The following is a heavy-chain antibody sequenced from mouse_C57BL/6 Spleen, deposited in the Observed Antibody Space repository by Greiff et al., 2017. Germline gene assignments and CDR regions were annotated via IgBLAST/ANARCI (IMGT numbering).Heavy chain of an antibody. D-gene: IGHD1-1*01. CDR2: ISYDGSN. CDR3: ASSPYYYGSSDAMDY. J-gene: IGHJ4*01. Sequence: ESGPGLVKPSQSLSLTCSVTGYSIPSGYYWNWIRQFPGNNLEWMVYISYDGSNNYNPSLTNRISITRDTSKNQFFLKLNAVTTDDTATYYGASSPYYYGSSDAMDYWGQGTSVTVSS. CDR1: GYSIPSGYY. V-gene: IGHV3-6*01.